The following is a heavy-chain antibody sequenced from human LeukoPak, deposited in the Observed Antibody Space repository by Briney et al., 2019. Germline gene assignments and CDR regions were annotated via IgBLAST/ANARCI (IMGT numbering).Heavy chain of an antibody. CDR1: GYTFSSSW. J-gene: IGHJ3*02. CDR2: INSDGSRT. V-gene: IGHV3-74*01. D-gene: IGHD3-22*01. CDR3: ARDRVYYDSSGSTDAFDI. Sequence: PGGCLRLSCAASGYTFSSSWMPWVRQGPGKGPVGVSRINSDGSRTRYADSVKGRFTISRDNAKNTLYLQMNSLRAEDTAVYYCARDRVYYDSSGSTDAFDIWGQGTMVTVSS.